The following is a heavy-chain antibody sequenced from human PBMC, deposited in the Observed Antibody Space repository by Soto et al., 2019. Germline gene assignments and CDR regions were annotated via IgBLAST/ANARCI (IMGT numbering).Heavy chain of an antibody. V-gene: IGHV3-21*01. CDR3: ATPSTVTAEVYFDY. CDR1: GFTFSSYS. CDR2: ISSSSSYI. J-gene: IGHJ4*02. Sequence: GGSLRLSCAASGFTFSSYSMNWVRQAPGKGLEWVSSISSSSSYIYYADSVKGRFTISRDNAKNSLYLQMNSLRAEDTAVYYCATPSTVTAEVYFDYWGQGTLGTVSA. D-gene: IGHD4-17*01.